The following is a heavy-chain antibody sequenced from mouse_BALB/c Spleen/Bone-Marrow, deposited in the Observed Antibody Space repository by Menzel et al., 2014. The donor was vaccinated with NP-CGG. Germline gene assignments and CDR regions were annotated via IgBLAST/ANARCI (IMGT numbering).Heavy chain of an antibody. Sequence: EVQLQQSGGGLVQPGGSLKLSCAASGFDFSRYWMSWVRQAPGKGLEWIGEINPDSSTINYTPPLKDKFIISRDNAKNTLYLQMSKVRSEDTAPYYCARMHYYGYVAYWGQGTLVTVSA. CDR1: GFDFSRYW. CDR2: INPDSSTI. J-gene: IGHJ3*01. CDR3: ARMHYYGYVAY. V-gene: IGHV4-1*02. D-gene: IGHD1-2*01.